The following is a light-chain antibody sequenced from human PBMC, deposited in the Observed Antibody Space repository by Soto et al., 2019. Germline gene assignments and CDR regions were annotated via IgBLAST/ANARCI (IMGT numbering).Light chain of an antibody. CDR1: HSVSSN. V-gene: IGKV3-15*01. CDR3: QQYNNWPSLT. J-gene: IGKJ4*01. CDR2: GAS. Sequence: EIVMTQSPATLSVSPGERATLSCRASHSVSSNLAWYQQKPGQAPRLLIYGASTRATGIPARFSGSGCGTECTLTISSRQPEEFAVYYCQQYNNWPSLTFGGGTKVEIK.